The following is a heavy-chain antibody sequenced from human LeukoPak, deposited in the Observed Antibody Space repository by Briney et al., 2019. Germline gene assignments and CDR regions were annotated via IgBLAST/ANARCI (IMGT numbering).Heavy chain of an antibody. J-gene: IGHJ4*02. Sequence: PGGSLRLSCAASGFTFRSHEMNWVRQAPGKGLEWISYISGSGSTIYYADSVKGRFSISRDNSKNTLYLQMNSLRAEDTAVYYCARGGHDILTGYYNVMPPIDYWGQGTLVTVSS. D-gene: IGHD3-9*01. CDR1: GFTFRSHE. CDR3: ARGGHDILTGYYNVMPPIDY. V-gene: IGHV3-48*03. CDR2: ISGSGSTI.